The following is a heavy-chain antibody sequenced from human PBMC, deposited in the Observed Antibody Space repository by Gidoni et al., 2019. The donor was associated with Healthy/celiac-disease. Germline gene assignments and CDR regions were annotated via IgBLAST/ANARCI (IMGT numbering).Heavy chain of an antibody. Sequence: EVQLVESGGGLVQPGRSLRLTCTASGFTFGDYAMSWVRQAPGKGLEWVGFIRSKAYGGTTEYAASVKGRFTISRDDSKSIAYLQMSSLKTEDTAVYYCTRQGATMRYLPDYWGQGTLVTVSS. CDR2: IRSKAYGGTT. J-gene: IGHJ4*02. V-gene: IGHV3-49*04. CDR1: GFTFGDYA. CDR3: TRQGATMRYLPDY. D-gene: IGHD1-26*01.